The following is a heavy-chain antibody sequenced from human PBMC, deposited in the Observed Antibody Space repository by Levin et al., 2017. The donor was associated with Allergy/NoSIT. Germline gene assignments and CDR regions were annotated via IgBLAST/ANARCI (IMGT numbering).Heavy chain of an antibody. D-gene: IGHD3-10*01. CDR1: GGSVTSGDYY. CDR2: ISYSGST. V-gene: IGHV4-61*08. J-gene: IGHJ6*03. CDR3: ARDGDHITVVQGVSLHYYDIDV. Sequence: SETLSLTCTVSGGSVTSGDYYWTWIRQPPGKGLEWLGYISYSGSTTYNPSLKSRVTISVDTSKNQFSLKLSSVTAADTAVYYCARDGDHITVVQGVSLHYYDIDVWGKGTTVTVSS.